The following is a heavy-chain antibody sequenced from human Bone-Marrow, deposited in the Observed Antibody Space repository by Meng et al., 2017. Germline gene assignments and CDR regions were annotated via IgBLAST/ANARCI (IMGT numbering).Heavy chain of an antibody. D-gene: IGHD2-21*01. CDR2: IIPIFGTA. J-gene: IGHJ4*02. Sequence: SVKVSCKASGGTFSSYAISWVRQAPGQGLEWMGGIIPIFGTANYAQKFQGRVTITADESTSTAYMELSSLRSEDTAVYYCARDLAYCGGDCYGYWGQGNLVNGAS. CDR3: ARDLAYCGGDCYGY. V-gene: IGHV1-69*13. CDR1: GGTFSSYA.